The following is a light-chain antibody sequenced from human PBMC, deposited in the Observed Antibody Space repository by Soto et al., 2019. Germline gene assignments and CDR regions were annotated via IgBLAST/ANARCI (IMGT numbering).Light chain of an antibody. CDR3: AAWDDSLSGVV. J-gene: IGLJ2*01. V-gene: IGLV1-47*01. CDR2: RNN. CDR1: SSNIGSNY. Sequence: QSVLTQPPSASGTPGQRVTISCSGSSSNIGSNYVYWYQQLPGTAPKLLIYRNNQRPSGVPDRFSGSKSGTSASLAISGLRSEDEADYYCAAWDDSLSGVVFGGGTRSPS.